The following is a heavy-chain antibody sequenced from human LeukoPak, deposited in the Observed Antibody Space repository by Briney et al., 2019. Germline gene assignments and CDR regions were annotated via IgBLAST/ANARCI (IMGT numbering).Heavy chain of an antibody. CDR3: AKDHSSSWYEGFDY. CDR1: GFTFSSYA. D-gene: IGHD6-13*01. V-gene: IGHV3-23*01. CDR2: ISGSGGST. J-gene: IGHJ4*02. Sequence: PGGSLRLSCAASGFTFSSYAMSWVRQAPGKGLGWVSAISGSGGSTYYADSVKGRFTISRDNSKNTLYLQMNSLRAEDTAVYYCAKDHSSSWYEGFDYWGQGTLVTVSS.